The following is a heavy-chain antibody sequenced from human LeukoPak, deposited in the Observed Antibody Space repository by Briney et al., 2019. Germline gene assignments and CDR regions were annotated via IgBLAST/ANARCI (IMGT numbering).Heavy chain of an antibody. J-gene: IGHJ6*02. CDR2: IKEDGSEK. D-gene: IGHD3-22*01. CDR1: GFTFSSYW. CDR3: ARDWSYYYDSSGIKEGAYYYYGMDV. V-gene: IGHV3-7*01. Sequence: GGSLRLSCAASGFTFSSYWMSWVRQAPGKGLEWVANIKEDGSEKYYVDSVKGRFTISRDNAKNSLYLQMNSLRAEDTAVYYCARDWSYYYDSSGIKEGAYYYYGMDVWGQGTTVTVSS.